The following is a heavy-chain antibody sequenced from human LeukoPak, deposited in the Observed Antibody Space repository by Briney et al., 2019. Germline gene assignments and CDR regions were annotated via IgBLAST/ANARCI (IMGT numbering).Heavy chain of an antibody. Sequence: GGSLRLSCAASGFTFSSYSMTWVRQAPGKGLEWVSAISGSGGSTYYADSVKGRFTISRDNSKNTLYLQMNRLRDEDTALFYCAKEVKDTGYYHLDNWGQGTLVTVSS. D-gene: IGHD3-3*01. CDR2: ISGSGGST. V-gene: IGHV3-23*01. CDR1: GFTFSSYS. J-gene: IGHJ4*02. CDR3: AKEVKDTGYYHLDN.